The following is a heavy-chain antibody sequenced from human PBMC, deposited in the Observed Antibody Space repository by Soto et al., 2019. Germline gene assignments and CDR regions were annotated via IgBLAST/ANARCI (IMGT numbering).Heavy chain of an antibody. J-gene: IGHJ4*02. Sequence: GGSLRLSCAASGFTFSSYGMHWVRQAPGKGLEWVAVISYDGSNKYYADSVKGRFTISRDNSKNTLYLQMNSLRAEDTAVYYCAKDLGSPSGIDYWGQGTLVTVSS. V-gene: IGHV3-30*18. CDR3: AKDLGSPSGIDY. CDR1: GFTFSSYG. D-gene: IGHD5-12*01. CDR2: ISYDGSNK.